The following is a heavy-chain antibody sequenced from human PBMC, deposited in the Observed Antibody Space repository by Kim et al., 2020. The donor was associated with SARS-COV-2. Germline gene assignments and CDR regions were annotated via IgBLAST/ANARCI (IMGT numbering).Heavy chain of an antibody. J-gene: IGHJ6*03. CDR3: ARGFRASSGWSGYYNSATVDRYYMDV. Sequence: SQTLSLTCAVYGGSFSGYYWSWIRQPPGKGLEWIGEINHSGSTNYNPSLKSRVTISVDTSKNQFSLKLSSVTAADTAVYYCARGFRASSGWSGYYNSATVDRYYMDVWGKGTTVTVSS. CDR2: INHSGST. D-gene: IGHD3-3*01. CDR1: GGSFSGYY. V-gene: IGHV4-34*01.